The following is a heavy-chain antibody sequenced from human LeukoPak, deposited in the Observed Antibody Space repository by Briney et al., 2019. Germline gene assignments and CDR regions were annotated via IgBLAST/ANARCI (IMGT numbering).Heavy chain of an antibody. CDR3: ARLNWNYEYSWFDP. V-gene: IGHV4-59*01. CDR2: IYYSGST. D-gene: IGHD1-7*01. Sequence: SETLSLTCTVSGGPISSYYWSWIRQPPGKGLEWIGYIYYSGSTNYNPSLKSRVTISVDTSKNQFSLKLSSVTAADTAVYYCARLNWNYEYSWFDPWGQGTLVTVSS. CDR1: GGPISSYY. J-gene: IGHJ5*02.